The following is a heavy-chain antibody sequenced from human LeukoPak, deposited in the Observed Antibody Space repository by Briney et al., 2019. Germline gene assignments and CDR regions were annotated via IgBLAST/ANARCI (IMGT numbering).Heavy chain of an antibody. CDR2: ISGSGGST. Sequence: GGSLRLSCAASGFTFSSYSMSWVRQAPGKGLEWVSAISGSGGSTYYADSVKGRFTISRDNSKSTLYLQMNSLRAEDTAVYYCAKDFRAGWLLQSGYFDYWGQGTLVTVSS. V-gene: IGHV3-23*01. CDR1: GFTFSSYS. J-gene: IGHJ4*02. CDR3: AKDFRAGWLLQSGYFDY. D-gene: IGHD3-22*01.